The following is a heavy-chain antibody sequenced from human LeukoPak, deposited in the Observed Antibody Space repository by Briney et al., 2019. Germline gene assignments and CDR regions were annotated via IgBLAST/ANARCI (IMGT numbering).Heavy chain of an antibody. CDR3: AKDRPNYYHDNGHYYRRGGDC. Sequence: GGSLRLSCAASGFTFSIYAMSWVRQGPGKGLEWVSSTSSDGELTFYADSVKGRFPISRDNSKNTLYLQMNSLRAEDTAVYYCAKDRPNYYHDNGHYYRRGGDCWGQGTLVTVSS. CDR2: TSSDGELT. CDR1: GFTFSIYA. J-gene: IGHJ4*02. D-gene: IGHD3-22*01. V-gene: IGHV3-23*01.